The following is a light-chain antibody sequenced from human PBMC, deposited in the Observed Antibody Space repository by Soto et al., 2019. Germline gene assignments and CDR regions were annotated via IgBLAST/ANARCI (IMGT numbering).Light chain of an antibody. J-gene: IGKJ3*01. CDR1: QSLLHVTGYNY. CDR2: FGS. V-gene: IGKV2-28*01. Sequence: DVVMSQSPLSLPVTPGESASISCRSSQSLLHVTGYNYLDWYVQKPGQSPQLLIYFGSIRASGVPDRFSGSGSGTDFTLKISRVEAEDVGVYYCMQDLETPFTFGPGTTVDIK. CDR3: MQDLETPFT.